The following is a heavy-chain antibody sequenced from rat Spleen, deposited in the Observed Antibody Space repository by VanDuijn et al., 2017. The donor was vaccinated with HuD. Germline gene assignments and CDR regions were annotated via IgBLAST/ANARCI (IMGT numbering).Heavy chain of an antibody. J-gene: IGHJ2*01. CDR1: GYSITSSYR. CDR2: IDNAGST. Sequence: EVQLQESGPGLVKPSQSLSLTCFVNGYSITSSYRWNWIRKFPGNKLEWMGYIDNAGSTNYNPSLKSRISISRDTSKNQFYLKVDSVINEDTATYYCAANYDGTHYYSDYWGQGVVVTVSS. V-gene: IGHV3-3*01. D-gene: IGHD1-12*02. CDR3: AANYDGTHYYSDY.